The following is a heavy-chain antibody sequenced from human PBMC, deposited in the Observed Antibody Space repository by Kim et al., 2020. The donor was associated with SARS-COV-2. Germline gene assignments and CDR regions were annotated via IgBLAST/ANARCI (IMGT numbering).Heavy chain of an antibody. CDR3: ARWLQSNYYYGLDV. Sequence: ANAVKGRFAVARDNSKNTMDLQMNSLRAEDTAVYYCARWLQSNYYYGLDVWGQGTTVTVSS. J-gene: IGHJ6*02. D-gene: IGHD6-19*01. V-gene: IGHV3-30*07.